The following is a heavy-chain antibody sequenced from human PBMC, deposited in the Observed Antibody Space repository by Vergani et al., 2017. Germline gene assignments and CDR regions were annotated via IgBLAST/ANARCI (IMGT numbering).Heavy chain of an antibody. CDR1: SFKLGDYG. Sequence: VQLVESGGGVVQPGRSLRLSCTPSSFKLGDYGMHWVRQAPGRGLEWVSMTWYEGNNNYYADSVKGRFTISKDISKNTLYLQMNSLRGDDTAVYYCARDAYYYDSSGYYDYWGQGTLVTVSS. CDR3: ARDAYYYDSSGYYDY. CDR2: TWYEGNNN. J-gene: IGHJ4*02. D-gene: IGHD3-22*01. V-gene: IGHV3-33*01.